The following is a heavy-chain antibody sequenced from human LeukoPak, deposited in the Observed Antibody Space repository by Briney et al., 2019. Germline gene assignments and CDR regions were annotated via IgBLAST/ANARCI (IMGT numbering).Heavy chain of an antibody. J-gene: IGHJ5*02. CDR3: ARAVLRFLEWLFPLPTNWFDP. V-gene: IGHV4-30-4*01. Sequence: SETLSLTCTVSGGSISSGDYYWSWIRQPPGKGLEWVGYIYYSGSTYYNPSLKSRVTISVDTSKNQFSLKLSSVTAADTAVYYCARAVLRFLEWLFPLPTNWFDPWGQGTRVTVSS. CDR2: IYYSGST. D-gene: IGHD3-3*01. CDR1: GGSISSGDYY.